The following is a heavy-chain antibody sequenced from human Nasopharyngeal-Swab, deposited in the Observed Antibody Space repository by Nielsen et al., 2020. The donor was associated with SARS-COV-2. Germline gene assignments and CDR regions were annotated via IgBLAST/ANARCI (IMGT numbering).Heavy chain of an antibody. V-gene: IGHV3-30-3*01. J-gene: IGHJ6*02. CDR1: GFTFSSYA. Sequence: GESLKISCAASGFTFSSYAMHWVRQAPGKGLEWVAVISYDGSNKYYADSVKGRFTISRDNSKNTLYLQMNSLRAGDTAVYYCARAPYSGSFKYYYYNGMDVWGQGTTVTVSS. CDR2: ISYDGSNK. CDR3: ARAPYSGSFKYYYYNGMDV. D-gene: IGHD1-26*01.